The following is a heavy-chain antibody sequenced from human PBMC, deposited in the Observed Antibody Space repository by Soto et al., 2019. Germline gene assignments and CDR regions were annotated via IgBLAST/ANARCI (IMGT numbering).Heavy chain of an antibody. J-gene: IGHJ4*02. CDR3: AKSPGMYYYDSSGYYHYDY. CDR1: GLTFRSYW. D-gene: IGHD3-22*01. Sequence: GGSLRLSCAASGLTFRSYWMHWVRQAPGKGLVWVSGISSSGSSTFYADSVKGRFTISRDNSKNTLYLQMNSLRAEDTAVYYCAKSPGMYYYDSSGYYHYDYWGQGTLVTVSS. CDR2: ISSSGSST. V-gene: IGHV3-23*01.